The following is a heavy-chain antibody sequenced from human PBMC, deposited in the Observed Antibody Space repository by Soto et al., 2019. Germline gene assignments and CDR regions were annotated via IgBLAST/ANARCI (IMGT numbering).Heavy chain of an antibody. V-gene: IGHV3-66*01. J-gene: IGHJ4*02. CDR2: IYSGGST. Sequence: GGSLRLSCAASGFTVSSNYMSWVRQAPGKGLEWVSVIYSGGSTYYADSVKGRFTISRDNSKNTLYLQMNSLRAEDTAVYYCARGDDYGDYFFMVWGQGTLVTVSS. CDR1: GFTVSSNY. CDR3: ARGDDYGDYFFMV. D-gene: IGHD4-17*01.